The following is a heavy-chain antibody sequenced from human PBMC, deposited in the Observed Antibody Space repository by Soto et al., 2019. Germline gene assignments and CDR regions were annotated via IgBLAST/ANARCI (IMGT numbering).Heavy chain of an antibody. CDR1: GYSFTTYW. Sequence: PXESMIISWKGSGYSFTTYWIVWVRQMPGKGLEWMGIIYPGDSATRYSPSFQGQVTISADNSISTAYLQWSSLKASDTAMYYCARYYHYVSGLDYWGRGTLVTVSS. V-gene: IGHV5-51*01. CDR2: IYPGDSAT. D-gene: IGHD3-16*01. CDR3: ARYYHYVSGLDY. J-gene: IGHJ4*02.